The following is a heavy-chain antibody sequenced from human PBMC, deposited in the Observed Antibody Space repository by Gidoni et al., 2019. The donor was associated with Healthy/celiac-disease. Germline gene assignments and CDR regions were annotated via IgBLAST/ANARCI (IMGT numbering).Heavy chain of an antibody. Sequence: VQLVESVGCLVQPGGSLRLSCAAFGFTFSSYSMPWVRQAPGKGLGWVSYISSSSSTIYYADSVKGRFTISRDNAKNSLYLQMNSLRDEDTAVYYCARDGRYCSGGSCYTSYYYYGMDVWGQGTTVTVSS. J-gene: IGHJ6*02. CDR1: GFTFSSYS. CDR3: ARDGRYCSGGSCYTSYYYYGMDV. V-gene: IGHV3-48*02. CDR2: ISSSSSTI. D-gene: IGHD2-15*01.